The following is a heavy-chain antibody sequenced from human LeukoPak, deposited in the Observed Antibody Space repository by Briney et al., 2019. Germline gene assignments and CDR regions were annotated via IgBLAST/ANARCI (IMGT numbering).Heavy chain of an antibody. J-gene: IGHJ6*03. CDR1: GGSFSGYY. CDR3: ARVFGSGRSYYYYYMDV. Sequence: ASETLSLTCAVYGGSFSGYYWSWIRQPPGKGLEWIGEINHSGSTNYNPSLKSRVTISVDTSKNQFSLKLSSVTAADTAVYYCARVFGSGRSYYYYYMDVWGKGTTVTVSS. CDR2: INHSGST. D-gene: IGHD3-10*01. V-gene: IGHV4-34*01.